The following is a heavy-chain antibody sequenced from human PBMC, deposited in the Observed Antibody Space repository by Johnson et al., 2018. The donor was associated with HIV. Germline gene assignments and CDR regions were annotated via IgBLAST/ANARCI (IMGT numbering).Heavy chain of an antibody. V-gene: IGHV3-48*03. J-gene: IGHJ3*02. D-gene: IGHD6-19*01. CDR2: ISSSGSTI. CDR3: ARDHGWSRGWLFDAFDI. CDR1: AFTFSNYE. Sequence: VQLVESGGGLVQPGGSLRLSCAASAFTFSNYEMNWVRQAPGKGLEWVSYISSSGSTIYYADSVKGRFTISRDNAKNSLYLQMNSLRPEDTAVYYCARDHGWSRGWLFDAFDIWGQGTMVTVSS.